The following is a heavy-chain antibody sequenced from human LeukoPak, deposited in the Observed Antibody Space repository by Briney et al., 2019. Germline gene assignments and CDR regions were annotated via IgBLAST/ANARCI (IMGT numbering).Heavy chain of an antibody. CDR3: ARDRKVVVPAEARRYYYYMDV. D-gene: IGHD2-2*01. Sequence: GGSLRLSCAASGFTFSSYSMNWVRQAPGKGLEWVSSISSSSSYIYYADSVKGRFTISRDNAKNSLYLQMNSLRAEDTAVYYCARDRKVVVPAEARRYYYYMDVWGKGTTVTVSS. J-gene: IGHJ6*03. V-gene: IGHV3-21*01. CDR1: GFTFSSYS. CDR2: ISSSSSYI.